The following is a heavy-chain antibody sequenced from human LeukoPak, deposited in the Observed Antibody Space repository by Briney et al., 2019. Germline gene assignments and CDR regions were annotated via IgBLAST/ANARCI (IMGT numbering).Heavy chain of an antibody. Sequence: SETLSLTCTVSGGSISSGDYYWSWIRQPPGKGLERIGYIYYSGSTYYNPSLKSRVTISVDTSKNQFSLKLSSVTAADTAVYYCARAHYDILTGYYNVFDYWGQGTLVTVSS. V-gene: IGHV4-30-4*01. CDR3: ARAHYDILTGYYNVFDY. D-gene: IGHD3-9*01. CDR1: GGSISSGDYY. CDR2: IYYSGST. J-gene: IGHJ4*02.